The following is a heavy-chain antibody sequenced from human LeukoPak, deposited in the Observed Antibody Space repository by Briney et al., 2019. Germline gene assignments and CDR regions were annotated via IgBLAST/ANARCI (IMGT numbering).Heavy chain of an antibody. J-gene: IGHJ3*02. V-gene: IGHV4-59*01. Sequence: SETLSLTCTVSGGSISSFYWSWIRQPPGKGLEWIGYIFHSGSTNYNPSLKSRVTISVDTSKNQFSLKLSSVTAADTAVYYCAREGTDYTYGPPLGAFDIWGQGTMVTVSS. CDR2: IFHSGST. CDR1: GGSISSFY. D-gene: IGHD5-18*01. CDR3: AREGTDYTYGPPLGAFDI.